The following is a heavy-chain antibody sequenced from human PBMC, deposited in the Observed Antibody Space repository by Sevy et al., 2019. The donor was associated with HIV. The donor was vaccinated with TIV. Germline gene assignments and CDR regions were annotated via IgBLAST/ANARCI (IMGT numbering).Heavy chain of an antibody. D-gene: IGHD6-13*01. CDR3: AKDRFSSTLTYLDF. J-gene: IGHJ4*02. CDR1: GFTFDDYA. CDR2: ISWHGDNT. V-gene: IGHV3-43D*04. Sequence: GGSLRLSCAASGFTFDDYAMHWVRQAPGKGLEWVSLISWHGDNTYYADSVKGRFTISRDNSKNCLYLQMNSLRREDTALYYCAKDRFSSTLTYLDFWGQGTLVTVSS.